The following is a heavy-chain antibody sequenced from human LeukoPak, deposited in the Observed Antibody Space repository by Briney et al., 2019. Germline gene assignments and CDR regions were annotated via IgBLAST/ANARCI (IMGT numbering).Heavy chain of an antibody. D-gene: IGHD2-2*01. Sequence: VKVSCKASGGTFSSYAISWVRQAPGQGLEWMGGIIPIFGTADYAQKFQGRVTITADESTSTAYMELSSLRSEDTAVYYCASNDIVVVPAAPAKPFDYWGQGTLVTVSS. CDR2: IIPIFGTA. J-gene: IGHJ4*02. CDR1: GGTFSSYA. V-gene: IGHV1-69*01. CDR3: ASNDIVVVPAAPAKPFDY.